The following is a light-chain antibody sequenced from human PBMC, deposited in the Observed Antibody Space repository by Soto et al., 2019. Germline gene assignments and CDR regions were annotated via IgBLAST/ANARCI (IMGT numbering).Light chain of an antibody. CDR2: GTT. J-gene: IGLJ3*02. Sequence: QAVLTQPPSVSGAPGQRITISCTGSPSNIGAGFDVHWYQQFPGTAPKLLIYGTTSRPSGVPDRFSGSQSGTSASLAITGLQAGGEADYYCQSYDTSLSGAWVFGGATKLTV. CDR3: QSYDTSLSGAWV. V-gene: IGLV1-40*01. CDR1: PSNIGAGFD.